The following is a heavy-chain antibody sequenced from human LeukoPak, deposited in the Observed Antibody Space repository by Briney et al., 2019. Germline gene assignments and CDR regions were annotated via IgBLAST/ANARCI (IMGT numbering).Heavy chain of an antibody. Sequence: ASVKVSCKASGYTFTGYYIHWVRQAPGQGLEWMGRINPNSGGTNYAQKFQGRVTMTRDTSISTAYMELSRLRSDDTAVYYCARRGIGSSGYYSDYWGQGTLVTVSS. CDR1: GYTFTGYY. CDR3: ARRGIGSSGYYSDY. CDR2: INPNSGGT. D-gene: IGHD3-22*01. J-gene: IGHJ4*02. V-gene: IGHV1-2*06.